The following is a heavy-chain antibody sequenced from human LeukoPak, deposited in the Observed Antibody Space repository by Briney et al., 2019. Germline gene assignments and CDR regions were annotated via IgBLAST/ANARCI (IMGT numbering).Heavy chain of an antibody. J-gene: IGHJ5*02. D-gene: IGHD2-15*01. V-gene: IGHV3-23*01. CDR1: GFTFSNYA. Sequence: GGSLRLSCAASGFTFSNYAMSWVRQAPGKGLEWVSAISGSGGSTYYADSAKGRFTISRDNSKNTLYLQMNSLRAEDTAVYYCANFASWYWFDPWGQGTLVTVSS. CDR3: ANFASWYWFDP. CDR2: ISGSGGST.